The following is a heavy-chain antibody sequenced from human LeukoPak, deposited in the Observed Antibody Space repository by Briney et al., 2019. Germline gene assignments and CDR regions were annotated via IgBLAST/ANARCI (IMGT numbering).Heavy chain of an antibody. V-gene: IGHV1-24*01. CDR2: FDPEDGET. J-gene: IGHJ4*02. D-gene: IGHD3-22*01. CDR3: ATQRYYYDSSGPLDY. Sequence: ASVKVSCKVSGYTLTELSMHWVRQAPGKGLEWMGGFDPEDGETIYAQKFQGRVTMTEDTSTDTAYMELISLRSEDTAVYYCATQRYYYDSSGPLDYWGQGTLVTVSS. CDR1: GYTLTELS.